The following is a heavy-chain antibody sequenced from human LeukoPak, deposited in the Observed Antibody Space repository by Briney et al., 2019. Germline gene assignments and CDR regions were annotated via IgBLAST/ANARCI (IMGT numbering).Heavy chain of an antibody. CDR1: GGSISSGGYS. Sequence: PSQTLSLTCTVSGGSISSGGYSWSWIRQHPGKGLEWIGYIYYSGSTYYNPSLKSRVTISVDTSKNQFSLKLSSVTAADTAVYYCARTGYYDSSGYYYFDYWGQGTLVTVSS. CDR2: IYYSGST. V-gene: IGHV4-31*03. CDR3: ARTGYYDSSGYYYFDY. J-gene: IGHJ4*02. D-gene: IGHD3-22*01.